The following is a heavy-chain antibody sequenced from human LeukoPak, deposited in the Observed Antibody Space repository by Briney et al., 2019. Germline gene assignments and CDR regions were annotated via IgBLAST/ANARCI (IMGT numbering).Heavy chain of an antibody. CDR3: AARGSGSWPAFEY. CDR2: IYSSGST. D-gene: IGHD3-10*01. CDR1: SFTVSSNY. J-gene: IGHJ4*02. Sequence: GGSLRLSCAASSFTVSSNYMSWVRQAPGKGLEWVSFIYSSGSTYYADSVRGRFTISRDNSKNTLYLRMNSLRAEDTAVYYCAARGSGSWPAFEYWGQGTLVTVSS. V-gene: IGHV3-53*01.